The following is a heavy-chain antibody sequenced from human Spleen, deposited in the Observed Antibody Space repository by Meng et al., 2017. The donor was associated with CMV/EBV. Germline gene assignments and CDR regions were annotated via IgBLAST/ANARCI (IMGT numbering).Heavy chain of an antibody. CDR3: ARDSGSYKNGFDY. CDR1: GYTFTGYY. D-gene: IGHD1-26*01. J-gene: IGHJ4*02. CDR2: INPNSGGT. Sequence: ASVKVSCKASGYTFTGYYMHWVRQAPGQGLEWMGWINPNSGGTNYAQKFQGRVTMTGDTSISTAYMELSRLRSDDTAVYYCARDSGSYKNGFDYWGQGTLVTVSS. V-gene: IGHV1-2*02.